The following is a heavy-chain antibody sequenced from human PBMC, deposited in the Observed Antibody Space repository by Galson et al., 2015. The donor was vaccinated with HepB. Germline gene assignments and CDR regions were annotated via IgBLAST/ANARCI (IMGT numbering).Heavy chain of an antibody. Sequence: SVKVSCKASGYTFTNYAMHWVRQAPGQRLEWMGWINTGNANTKYSQKFQGRVTFTRDTSASTAYMEVNSLRYEDTAVYYCARVPTYCGGDCSFDYWGQGALVTVSS. V-gene: IGHV1-3*04. CDR3: ARVPTYCGGDCSFDY. CDR1: GYTFTNYA. CDR2: INTGNANT. J-gene: IGHJ4*02. D-gene: IGHD2-21*01.